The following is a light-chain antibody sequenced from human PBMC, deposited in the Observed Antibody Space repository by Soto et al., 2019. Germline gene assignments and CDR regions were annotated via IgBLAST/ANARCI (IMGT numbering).Light chain of an antibody. CDR3: HHYGGSQYT. CDR1: QSVSSY. CDR2: DAS. V-gene: IGKV3-11*01. Sequence: EIVLTQSPATLSLSPGERATLSCRASQSVSSYLAWYQQKPGQAPRLLIYDASNRATGIPARFSGSGSGTDFTLTISRLDPEDFAVYYCHHYGGSQYTFGQGTKLEI. J-gene: IGKJ2*01.